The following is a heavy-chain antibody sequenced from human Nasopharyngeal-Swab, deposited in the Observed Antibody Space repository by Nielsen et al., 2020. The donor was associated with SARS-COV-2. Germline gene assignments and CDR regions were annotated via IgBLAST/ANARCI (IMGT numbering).Heavy chain of an antibody. J-gene: IGHJ6*02. V-gene: IGHV1-46*01. CDR2: INPSGGNT. D-gene: IGHD2-2*01. Sequence: ASVKVSCKASGYTFTSYYMHWVRQAPGQGLEWMGIINPSGGNTSYAQKFQGRVTMTRDTSTSTVYMELSSLRSEDTAVYYCAREGTDCSSTSCYAYYYYGMDVWGQGTTVTVSS. CDR3: AREGTDCSSTSCYAYYYYGMDV. CDR1: GYTFTSYY.